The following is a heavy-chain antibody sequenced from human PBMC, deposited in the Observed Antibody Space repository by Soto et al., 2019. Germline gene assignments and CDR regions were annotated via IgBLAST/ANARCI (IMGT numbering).Heavy chain of an antibody. Sequence: SETLSLTCAVYGGSFSGYYWSWIRQPPGKGLEWIGEINHSGSTNYNPSLKSRVTISVDTSKNQFSLKLSSVTAADTAVYYCARRVGSSWTNYFDYWGQGTLVTVSS. J-gene: IGHJ4*02. D-gene: IGHD6-13*01. V-gene: IGHV4-34*01. CDR1: GGSFSGYY. CDR3: ARRVGSSWTNYFDY. CDR2: INHSGST.